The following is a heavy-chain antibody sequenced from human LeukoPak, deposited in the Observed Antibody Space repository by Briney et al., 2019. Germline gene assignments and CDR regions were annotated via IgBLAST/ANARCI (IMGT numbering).Heavy chain of an antibody. D-gene: IGHD4/OR15-4a*01. J-gene: IGHJ3*01. Sequence: RGSLRLSCAASGFTFSSYAMSWVRQAPGKGLEWVSAISGSGGSTYYADSMKGRFTISRDNAKNTLWLQMNSLRADDTAVYYCAGVRAGANRAFDVWGQGTVVAVSS. CDR3: AGVRAGANRAFDV. V-gene: IGHV3-23*01. CDR2: ISGSGGST. CDR1: GFTFSSYA.